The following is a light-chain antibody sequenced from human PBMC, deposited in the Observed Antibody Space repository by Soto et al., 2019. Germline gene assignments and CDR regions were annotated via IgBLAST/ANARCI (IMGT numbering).Light chain of an antibody. CDR2: AES. CDR3: QKYNSAPLP. CDR1: PPISTY. J-gene: IGKJ4*01. V-gene: IGKV1-27*01. Sequence: IHMTHAPSSLCACLGEIVAITGGASPPISTYLAWYQQKPGKIPNLLIYAESTLPAGVPSRFSGSGSGTDFTLTISRLQPEDVAAYYCQKYNSAPLPLGGGTKVDIK.